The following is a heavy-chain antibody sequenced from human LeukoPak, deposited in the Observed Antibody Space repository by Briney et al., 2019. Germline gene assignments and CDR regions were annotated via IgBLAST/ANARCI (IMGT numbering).Heavy chain of an antibody. Sequence: SETLSLTCTVSGGSISSSSYYWGWIRQPPGKGLEWIGSIYHSGSTYYNPSLKSRVTISVDTSKNQFSLKLSSVTAADTAVYYCARSPYYYDSSGSRAGTYFDYWGQGTLVTVSS. CDR1: GGSISSSSYY. V-gene: IGHV4-39*07. CDR2: IYHSGST. D-gene: IGHD3-22*01. J-gene: IGHJ4*02. CDR3: ARSPYYYDSSGSRAGTYFDY.